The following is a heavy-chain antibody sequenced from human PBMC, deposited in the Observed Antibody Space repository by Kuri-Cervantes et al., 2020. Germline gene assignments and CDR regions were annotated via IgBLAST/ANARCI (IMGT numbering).Heavy chain of an antibody. J-gene: IGHJ2*01. CDR1: GGSISSSNW. V-gene: IGHV4-4*02. CDR3: ARDTPVVAGDTTPWYFDF. CDR2: ISQSGSA. D-gene: IGHD2-15*01. Sequence: GSLRLSCAVSGGSISSSNWWSWVRQPPGKGLEWIGEISQSGSANYNPSLKSRVTMLVDKSKNLFSLKLTSVTAADTAVYYCARDTPVVAGDTTPWYFDFWGHGTLVTVSS.